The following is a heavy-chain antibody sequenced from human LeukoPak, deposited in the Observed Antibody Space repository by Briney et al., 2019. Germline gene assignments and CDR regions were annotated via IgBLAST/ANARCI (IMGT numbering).Heavy chain of an antibody. CDR1: GFTFSSYW. D-gene: IGHD3-22*01. V-gene: IGHV3-74*01. Sequence: GGSLRLSCAASGFTFSSYWMHWVRQAPGKGLVWVSRINSDGSSTSYAGSVKGRFTISRDNAKTTLYLKMTSLRAEDTAVYYGAREATRYYDSSGDVDYWGQGTLVTVSS. CDR3: AREATRYYDSSGDVDY. CDR2: INSDGSST. J-gene: IGHJ4*02.